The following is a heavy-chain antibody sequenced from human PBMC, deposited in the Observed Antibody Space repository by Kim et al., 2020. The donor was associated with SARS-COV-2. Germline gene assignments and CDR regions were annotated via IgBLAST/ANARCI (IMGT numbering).Heavy chain of an antibody. V-gene: IGHV3-30*04. Sequence: GGSLRLSCAASGFTFSSYAMHWVRQAPGKGLEWVAVISYDGSNKYYAASVKGRFTISRDNSKNTLYLQMNSLRAEDTAEYYCAREAAIRYSSSWYPTDAFDIWGQGTMVTVSS. CDR3: AREAAIRYSSSWYPTDAFDI. CDR2: ISYDGSNK. CDR1: GFTFSSYA. J-gene: IGHJ3*02. D-gene: IGHD6-13*01.